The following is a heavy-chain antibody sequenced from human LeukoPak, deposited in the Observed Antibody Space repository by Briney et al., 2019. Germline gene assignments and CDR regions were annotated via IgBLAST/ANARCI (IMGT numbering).Heavy chain of an antibody. CDR2: IIPILGIA. Sequence: VASVKVSCKASGGIFSSYAISWVRQAPGQGLEWMGRIIPILGIANYAQKFQGRVTITADKSTSTAYMELSSLRSEDTAVYYCARSVPSGSYYNVVTSNWFDPWGQGTLVTVSS. CDR3: ARSVPSGSYYNVVTSNWFDP. CDR1: GGIFSSYA. J-gene: IGHJ5*02. V-gene: IGHV1-69*04. D-gene: IGHD3-10*01.